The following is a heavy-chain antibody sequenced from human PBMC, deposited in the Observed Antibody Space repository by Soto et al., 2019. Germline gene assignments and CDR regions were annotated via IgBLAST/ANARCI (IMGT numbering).Heavy chain of an antibody. Sequence: SETLSLTCAVYGGSFSGYQWSWIRQTPGKGLEWIGEINDSGNINYNPSLKSRVTILLDTPKKQISLKLSSVTAADTAVYYCAREARLDYGDYYYGMDVWGQGTTVTVSS. CDR2: INDSGNI. D-gene: IGHD4-17*01. J-gene: IGHJ6*02. V-gene: IGHV4-34*01. CDR1: GGSFSGYQ. CDR3: AREARLDYGDYYYGMDV.